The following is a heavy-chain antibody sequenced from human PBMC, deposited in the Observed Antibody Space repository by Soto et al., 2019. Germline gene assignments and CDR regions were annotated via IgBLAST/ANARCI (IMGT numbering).Heavy chain of an antibody. CDR3: AREWCSGDRCYRYFQH. J-gene: IGHJ1*01. D-gene: IGHD2-15*01. CDR1: GFTFSGYW. Sequence: GGSLRLSCAASGFTFSGYWMTWVRQAPGKGLEWVANIKRDGSEKYYVDSVRGRFTISRDNPKNSLYLQMNSLRAEDTALYYCAREWCSGDRCYRYFQHWGQGTTVTVSS. V-gene: IGHV3-7*01. CDR2: IKRDGSEK.